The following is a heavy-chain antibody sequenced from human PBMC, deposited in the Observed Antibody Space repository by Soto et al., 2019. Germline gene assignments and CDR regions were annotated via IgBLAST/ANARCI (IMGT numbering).Heavy chain of an antibody. CDR1: GYTFSSYG. CDR3: ARGDYNVYRDYDY. D-gene: IGHD4-17*01. J-gene: IGHJ4*02. Sequence: ASVKVSCKASGYTFSSYGISWVRQAPGQGLEWMGWISAHTGNTNYAQKLQGRVTMTTDTSTTTAYMELRRLTSDDTAVYYCARGDYNVYRDYDYWGQGTLVTVSS. V-gene: IGHV1-18*01. CDR2: ISAHTGNT.